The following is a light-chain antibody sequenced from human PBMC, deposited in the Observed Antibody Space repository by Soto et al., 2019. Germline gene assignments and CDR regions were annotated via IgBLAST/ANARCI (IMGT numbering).Light chain of an antibody. CDR2: GAS. CDR1: QSVSSSY. V-gene: IGKV3-20*01. J-gene: IGKJ5*01. CDR3: QQYGSSPPIT. Sequence: EIVLTQSPGTLSLSPGERATLSCRASQSVSSSYLAWYQQKPGQAPRLLIYGASSRATGIPDRFSGGGSGTDFTLTISRLEPEDFAVYYCQQYGSSPPITFGQGTRLKSK.